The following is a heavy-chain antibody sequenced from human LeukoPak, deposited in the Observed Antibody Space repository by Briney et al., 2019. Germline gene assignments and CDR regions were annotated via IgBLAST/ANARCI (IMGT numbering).Heavy chain of an antibody. CDR3: AKDGRSGYGYFDF. J-gene: IGHJ4*02. Sequence: GGSLRLSCAASGFTFRSYAMQWVRQAPGKGLEWVSYITYNSGTIFYADSVKGRFTISRDNAKDTLYLQMNSLRAEDTAVYYCAKDGRSGYGYFDFWGQGTLVTVSS. D-gene: IGHD5-12*01. V-gene: IGHV3-48*01. CDR2: ITYNSGTI. CDR1: GFTFRSYA.